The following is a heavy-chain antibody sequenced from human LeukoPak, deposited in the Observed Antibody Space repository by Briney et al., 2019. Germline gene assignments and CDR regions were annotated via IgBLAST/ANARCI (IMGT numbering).Heavy chain of an antibody. CDR3: TRSRMLQDDWFDP. Sequence: ASVKVSCKASGYTSTTFVMHWVRQAPGQRLEWMGWIDAGNGNTKYSQNFQGRVTITRDTSASTAYMELRSLRSEDTALYYCTRSRMLQDDWFDPWGQGTLVTVSS. D-gene: IGHD3-16*01. CDR1: GYTSTTFV. V-gene: IGHV1-3*01. CDR2: IDAGNGNT. J-gene: IGHJ5*02.